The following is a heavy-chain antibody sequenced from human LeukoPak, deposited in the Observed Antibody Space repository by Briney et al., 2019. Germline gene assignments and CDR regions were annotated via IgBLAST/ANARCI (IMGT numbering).Heavy chain of an antibody. Sequence: GGSLRLSCAASGFTFSSYAMSWVRQAPGKGLEWVSTISGSGSGTYYADSVKGRFTISRDNSENTLYLQMNSLRAEDTAVYYCAKDQNYFGSGSPVYWGQGTLVTVSS. CDR3: AKDQNYFGSGSPVY. CDR1: GFTFSSYA. CDR2: ISGSGSGT. J-gene: IGHJ4*02. V-gene: IGHV3-23*01. D-gene: IGHD3-10*01.